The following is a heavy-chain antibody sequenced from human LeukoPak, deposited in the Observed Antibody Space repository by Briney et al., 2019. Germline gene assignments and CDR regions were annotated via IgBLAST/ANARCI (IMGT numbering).Heavy chain of an antibody. CDR2: ISYDGSNK. CDR1: GFTFSSYA. V-gene: IGHV3-30-3*01. CDR3: ARGGPARRYCSSTSCYNDFFDY. J-gene: IGHJ4*02. Sequence: PGGSLRLSCAASGFTFSSYAMHWVRQAPGKGLEWVAVISYDGSNKYYADSVKGRFTISRDNSKNTLYLQMNSLRAEDTAVYYCARGGPARRYCSSTSCYNDFFDYWGQGTLVTVSS. D-gene: IGHD2-2*02.